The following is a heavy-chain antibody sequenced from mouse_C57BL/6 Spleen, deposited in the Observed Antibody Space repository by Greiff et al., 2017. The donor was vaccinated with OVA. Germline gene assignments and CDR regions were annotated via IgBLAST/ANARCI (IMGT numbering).Heavy chain of an antibody. CDR3: TRRGPITTVVDY. CDR1: GYTFTDYE. J-gene: IGHJ2*01. Sequence: QVHVKQSGAELVRPGASVTLSCKASGYTFTDYEMHWVKQTPVHGLEWIGAIDPETGGTAYNQKFKGKAILTADKSSSTAYMELRSLTSEDSAVYYCTRRGPITTVVDYWGQGTTLTVSS. CDR2: IDPETGGT. D-gene: IGHD1-1*01. V-gene: IGHV1-15*01.